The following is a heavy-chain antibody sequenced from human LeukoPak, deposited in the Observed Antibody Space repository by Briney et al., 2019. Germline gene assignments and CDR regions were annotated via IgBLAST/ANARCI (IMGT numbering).Heavy chain of an antibody. Sequence: PSETLSLTCTVSGGSISSYYWSWIRQPPGKGLEWIGYIYYSGSTNYNPSLKSRVTISVDTSKNQFSLKLSSVTAADTAVYYCASSRYGDAFDIWGQGTMGTVSS. CDR1: GGSISSYY. V-gene: IGHV4-59*01. J-gene: IGHJ3*02. D-gene: IGHD1-14*01. CDR3: ASSRYGDAFDI. CDR2: IYYSGST.